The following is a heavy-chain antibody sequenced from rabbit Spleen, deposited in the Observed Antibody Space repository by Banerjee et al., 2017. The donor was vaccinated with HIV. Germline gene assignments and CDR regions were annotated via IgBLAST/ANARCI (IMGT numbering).Heavy chain of an antibody. D-gene: IGHD3-1*01. CDR1: GIDFSSCYY. CDR2: IYTSSGNT. V-gene: IGHV1S40*01. CDR3: ARHGYGGAFDP. Sequence: QSLEESGGGLVKPGGTLTLTCKASGIDFSSCYYMCWVRQAPGKGLEWIACIYTSSGNTYYASWAKGRFTISKTSSTTVTLQMTSLTVADTATYFCARHGYGGAFDPWGPGTLVTVS. J-gene: IGHJ2*01.